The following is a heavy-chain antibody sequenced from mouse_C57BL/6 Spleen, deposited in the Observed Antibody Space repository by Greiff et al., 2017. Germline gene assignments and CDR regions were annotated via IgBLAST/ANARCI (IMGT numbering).Heavy chain of an antibody. J-gene: IGHJ4*01. V-gene: IGHV5-17*01. CDR2: ISSGSSTI. D-gene: IGHD1-1*01. Sequence: EVKLVESGGGLVKPGGSLKLSCAASGFTFSDYGMHWVRQAPEKGLEWVAYISSGSSTIYYADTVKGRFTISRDNAKNTLFLQMTSLRSEDTAMYYCARVSVVASYYAMDYWGQGTSVTVSS. CDR3: ARVSVVASYYAMDY. CDR1: GFTFSDYG.